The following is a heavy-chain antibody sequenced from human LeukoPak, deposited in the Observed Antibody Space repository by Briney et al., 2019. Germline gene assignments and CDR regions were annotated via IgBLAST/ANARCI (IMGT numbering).Heavy chain of an antibody. D-gene: IGHD3-3*01. CDR3: ARGRRATIFGVVIFDY. J-gene: IGHJ4*02. CDR1: GGSFSDYY. V-gene: IGHV4-34*01. CDR2: INHSGST. Sequence: PSETLSLTCAVYGGSFSDYYWSWIRQPPGKGLEWIGEINHSGSTNYNPSLKSRVTISVDTSKNQFSLKLSSVTAADTAVYYCARGRRATIFGVVIFDYWGQGTLVTVSS.